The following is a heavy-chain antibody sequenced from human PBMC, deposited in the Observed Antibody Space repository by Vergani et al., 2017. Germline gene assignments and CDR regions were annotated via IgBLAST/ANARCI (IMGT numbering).Heavy chain of an antibody. CDR1: GYSFTNYW. J-gene: IGHJ4*02. D-gene: IGHD3-22*01. Sequence: EVQLVQSGAEVKKPGESLKISCQISGYSFTNYWIGWVRQMPGKGLEWMGIIHPADSDTRYSPSFQGQVTISVDKSISTAYLQRSSLRASDRAMYYCARLYGHDSSGSKYFDYWGQGTLVTVSS. V-gene: IGHV5-51*01. CDR2: IHPADSDT. CDR3: ARLYGHDSSGSKYFDY.